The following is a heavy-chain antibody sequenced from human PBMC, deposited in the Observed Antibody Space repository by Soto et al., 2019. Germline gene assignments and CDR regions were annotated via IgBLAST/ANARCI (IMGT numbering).Heavy chain of an antibody. CDR3: ATLPIFGVVITPN. D-gene: IGHD3-3*01. Sequence: SETLSLTCTVSGGSISSYYWSWIRQPPGKGLEWIGYIYYSGSTNYNPSLKSRVTISVDTSKNQFSLKLSSVTAADTAVYYCATLPIFGVVITPNWGQGTLVTVSS. CDR2: IYYSGST. J-gene: IGHJ4*02. V-gene: IGHV4-59*01. CDR1: GGSISSYY.